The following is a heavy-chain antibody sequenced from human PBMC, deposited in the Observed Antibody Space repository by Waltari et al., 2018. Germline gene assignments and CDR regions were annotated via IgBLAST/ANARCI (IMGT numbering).Heavy chain of an antibody. D-gene: IGHD3-3*01. CDR2: IIPIFGTA. J-gene: IGHJ5*02. CDR1: GGTFSSYA. V-gene: IGHV1-69*08. Sequence: QVQLVQSGAEVKKPGSSVKVSCKASGGTFSSYAISWVRQAPGQGPEWMGRIIPIFGTANYAQKFQGRVTITADKSTSIAYMELSSLRSEDTAVYYCARGAPIFGVPNNWFDPWGQGTLVTVSS. CDR3: ARGAPIFGVPNNWFDP.